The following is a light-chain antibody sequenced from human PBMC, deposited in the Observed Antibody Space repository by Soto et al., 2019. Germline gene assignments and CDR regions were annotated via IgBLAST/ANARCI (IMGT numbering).Light chain of an antibody. Sequence: EIVLTQSPGTLSLSPGERATLSCRASQSVRSNYLAWYQQKPGQAPRLLIYGASSRATGIPDRFSDSGSGTDFTRTINKLEPEDYAVYYGQQYGPSPRTFGQGTKVEIK. V-gene: IGKV3-20*01. J-gene: IGKJ1*01. CDR1: QSVRSNY. CDR3: QQYGPSPRT. CDR2: GAS.